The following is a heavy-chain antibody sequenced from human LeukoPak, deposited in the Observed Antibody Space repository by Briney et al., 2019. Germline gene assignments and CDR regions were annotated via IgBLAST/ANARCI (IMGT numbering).Heavy chain of an antibody. CDR1: RGSISDYY. D-gene: IGHD1-14*01. CDR3: AEGYNPYYFDY. V-gene: IGHV4-59*01. CDR2: VSYSGNT. Sequence: SKTLSLTCSVSRGSISDYYWSWIRQPPGKGLEWIGYVSYSGNTNYNPSLRSRVTISVDTSKNQFSLKLSSVTAADTAVYYCAEGYNPYYFDYWGRGTLVTVSS. J-gene: IGHJ4*02.